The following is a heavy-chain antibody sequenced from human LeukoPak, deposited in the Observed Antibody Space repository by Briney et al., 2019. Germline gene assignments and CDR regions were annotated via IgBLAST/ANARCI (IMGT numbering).Heavy chain of an antibody. CDR1: GGSISSGDYY. V-gene: IGHV4-30-4*08. CDR3: DRESRLHDSSDAFDI. D-gene: IGHD3-22*01. CDR2: IYYSGST. J-gene: IGHJ3*02. Sequence: PSQTLSLTCTVSGGSISSGDYYWSWIRQPPGKGLEWIGYIYYSGSTYYNPSLKSRVTISVDTSKNQFSLKLSSVTAADTAVYYCDRESRLHDSSDAFDIWGQGTMVTVSS.